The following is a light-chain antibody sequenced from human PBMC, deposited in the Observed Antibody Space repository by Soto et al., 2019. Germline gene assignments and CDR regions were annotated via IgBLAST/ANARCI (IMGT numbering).Light chain of an antibody. Sequence: QSVLTQPASVSGSPGQSITISCTGTSSDIGAYNFVSWYQQHPGKAPKLMLYDVNIRPSGVSNRFSGSKSGNTASLTISGLQAEDESDYDCTSWTTSTTMIFGGGTTLTVL. V-gene: IGLV2-14*03. CDR3: TSWTTSTTMI. CDR2: DVN. CDR1: SSDIGAYNF. J-gene: IGLJ2*01.